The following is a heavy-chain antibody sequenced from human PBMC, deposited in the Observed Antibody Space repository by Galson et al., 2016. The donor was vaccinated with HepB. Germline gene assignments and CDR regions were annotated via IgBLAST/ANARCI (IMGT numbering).Heavy chain of an antibody. CDR1: GVSITSNDW. CDR2: IFHSGRV. J-gene: IGHJ4*02. Sequence: ETLSLTCAVSGVSITSNDWWSWVRQPPEQGLEWIGQIFHSGRVNYTPSLASRVTISIDTSNNHFSLRLTSVTAADTALYYCARQYWGGPSDYWGQGTLVTVSS. CDR3: ARQYWGGPSDY. D-gene: IGHD2/OR15-2a*01. V-gene: IGHV4-4*02.